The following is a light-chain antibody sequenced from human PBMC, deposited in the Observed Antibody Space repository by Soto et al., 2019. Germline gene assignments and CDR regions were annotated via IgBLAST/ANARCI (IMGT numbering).Light chain of an antibody. Sequence: QSALTQPPSASGSPGQSVTISCTGTSSDVGGYNYVSWYQQHPGKAPKLMIYEVNKRPSGVPDRLSGSKSGNTASLTVSGLQAEDEADYYCSSYAGSNIVVFGGGTKLTVL. CDR2: EVN. V-gene: IGLV2-8*01. CDR1: SSDVGGYNY. CDR3: SSYAGSNIVV. J-gene: IGLJ2*01.